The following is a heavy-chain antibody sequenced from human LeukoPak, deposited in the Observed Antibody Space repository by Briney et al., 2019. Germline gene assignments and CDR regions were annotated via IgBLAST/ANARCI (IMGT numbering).Heavy chain of an antibody. CDR3: AREGRSWFDP. D-gene: IGHD3-10*01. Sequence: ASVTVSCKASGGTFSSYAISWVRQAPGQGLERMGGIIPIFGTANYAQKFQGRVTITADESTSTAYMELSSLRSEDTAVYYCAREGRSWFDPWGQGTLVTVSS. CDR2: IIPIFGTA. J-gene: IGHJ5*02. V-gene: IGHV1-69*13. CDR1: GGTFSSYA.